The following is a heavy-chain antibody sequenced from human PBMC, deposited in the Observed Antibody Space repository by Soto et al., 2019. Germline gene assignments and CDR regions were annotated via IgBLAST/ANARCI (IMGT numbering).Heavy chain of an antibody. D-gene: IGHD3-22*01. V-gene: IGHV1-69*06. CDR2: IIPIFGTA. J-gene: IGHJ5*02. Sequence: QVQLVQSGAEVKKPGSSVKVSCKASGGTFSSYAISWVRQAHGQGLEWMGGIIPIFGTANYAQKFQGRVTITADKPTSTPYMELSSLRSEDTAVYYCARGPPSSSGSWFDPWGQGTLVTVSS. CDR1: GGTFSSYA. CDR3: ARGPPSSSGSWFDP.